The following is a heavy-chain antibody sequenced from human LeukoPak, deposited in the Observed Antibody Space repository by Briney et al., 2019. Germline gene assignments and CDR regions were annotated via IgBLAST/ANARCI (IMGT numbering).Heavy chain of an antibody. CDR1: GFTVSSNY. D-gene: IGHD3-10*01. V-gene: IGHV3-53*04. J-gene: IGHJ6*02. Sequence: PGGSLRLSCAASGFTVSSNYMSWVRQAPGKVLEGVSVIYSGGSTYYADSVKGRFTISRHNSKNTLYLQMNSLRAEDTAVYYCARAPGALQGYYYGMDVWGQGTTVTVSS. CDR2: IYSGGST. CDR3: ARAPGALQGYYYGMDV.